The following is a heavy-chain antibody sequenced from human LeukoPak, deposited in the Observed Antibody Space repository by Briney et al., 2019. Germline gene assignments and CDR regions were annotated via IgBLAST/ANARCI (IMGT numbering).Heavy chain of an antibody. CDR1: GFTFSSYA. CDR2: ISSSGSTI. Sequence: PGGSLRLSCAASGFTFSSYAMSWVRQAPGKGLEWVSYISSSGSTIYYADSVKGRFTISRDNAKNSLYLQMNSLSAEDAAVYYCVKDDGWVQYANWGQGTLVTVSS. J-gene: IGHJ4*02. CDR3: VKDDGWVQYAN. V-gene: IGHV3-48*04. D-gene: IGHD5-24*01.